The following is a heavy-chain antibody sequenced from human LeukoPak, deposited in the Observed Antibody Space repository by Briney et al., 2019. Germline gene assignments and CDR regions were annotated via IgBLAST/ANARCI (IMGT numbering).Heavy chain of an antibody. V-gene: IGHV1-46*01. CDR1: GYTFTSDY. CDR2: INPSGGRR. CDR3: ARSSGRSPNRDYMDV. D-gene: IGHD1-14*01. J-gene: IGHJ6*03. Sequence: ASVKVSCKASGYTFTSDYMHWVRQAPGQGLEWMGMINPSGGRRSYAQKFQGRVTMTRDTSTSTVYMDLSSLRFEDTAVNYCARSSGRSPNRDYMDVWGKGTTVTISS.